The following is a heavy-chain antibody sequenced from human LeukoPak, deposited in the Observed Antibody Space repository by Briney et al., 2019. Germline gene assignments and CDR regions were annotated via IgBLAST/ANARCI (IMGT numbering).Heavy chain of an antibody. CDR1: GDSISRSRHF. CDR3: ARWGTYASTSNWFDP. J-gene: IGHJ5*02. D-gene: IGHD2-2*01. CDR2: IYNSGST. V-gene: IGHV4-39*07. Sequence: SETLSLTCNVSGDSISRSRHFWAWIRQSPGRGLEWIGYIYNSGSTYYNPSLKSRVTISVDTSKNQFSLRLSSVAAADTAVYYCARWGTYASTSNWFDPWGQGTLVTVSS.